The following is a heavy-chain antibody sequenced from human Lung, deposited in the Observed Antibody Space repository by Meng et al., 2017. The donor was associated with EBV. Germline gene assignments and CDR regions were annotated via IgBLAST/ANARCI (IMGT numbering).Heavy chain of an antibody. CDR2: IIPIFGTA. CDR1: ECTVSTYA. D-gene: IGHD2-15*01. CDR3: ARESDFSGGICYLDY. J-gene: IGHJ4*02. Sequence: VRLGESGVEVKSPGPSGKFSGNTSECTVSTYASNWMPQAPGPGLEWMDWIIPIFGTANYAQKFQGRVTITANKSTNTVYIGLSSLRTEHTSVYYCARESDFSGGICYLDYWGQGTLVTVSS. V-gene: IGHV1-69*06.